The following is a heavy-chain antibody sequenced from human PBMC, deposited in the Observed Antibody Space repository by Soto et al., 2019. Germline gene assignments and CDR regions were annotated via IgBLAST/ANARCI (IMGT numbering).Heavy chain of an antibody. J-gene: IGHJ4*02. CDR2: ISWNSGSI. CDR1: GFTFDDYA. D-gene: IGHD6-19*01. CDR3: AKDTNPSGSVDTEFDY. Sequence: GGSLRLSCAASGFTFDDYAMHWVRQAPGKGLEWVSGISWNSGSIGYADSVKGRFTISRDNAKNSLYLQMNSLRAEDTALYYCAKDTNPSGSVDTEFDYWGQGTLVTVSS. V-gene: IGHV3-9*01.